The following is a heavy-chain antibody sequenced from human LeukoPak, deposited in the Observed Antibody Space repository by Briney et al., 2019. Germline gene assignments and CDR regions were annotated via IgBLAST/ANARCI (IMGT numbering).Heavy chain of an antibody. CDR3: ARVLDLSKRGLDAFDI. CDR1: GGSISSYI. Sequence: SETLSLTCTVSGGSISSYIWSWIRQPPGKGLEWIGYVYYSGSTNYNPSLKSRVTISVDTSKKQFSLKLSSATAADTAVYYCARVLDLSKRGLDAFDIWGQGTMVTVSS. V-gene: IGHV4-59*01. D-gene: IGHD3-16*01. J-gene: IGHJ3*02. CDR2: VYYSGST.